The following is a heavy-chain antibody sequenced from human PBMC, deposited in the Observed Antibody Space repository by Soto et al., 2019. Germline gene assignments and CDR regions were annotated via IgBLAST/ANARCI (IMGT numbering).Heavy chain of an antibody. Sequence: EVQLLESGGGLVQRGGSQRLSCAASGFTFTSYVMSWVRQAPGKGLEWVAGISGGGSTAFYADSVKGRFTISRDNAKNTLGLKMDSLRAEDTAIYYCAKDSNKYSSSLRGRYFDYWGQGTLGSVSS. V-gene: IGHV3-23*01. D-gene: IGHD3-22*01. CDR1: GFTFTSYV. J-gene: IGHJ4*02. CDR2: ISGGGSTA. CDR3: AKDSNKYSSSLRGRYFDY.